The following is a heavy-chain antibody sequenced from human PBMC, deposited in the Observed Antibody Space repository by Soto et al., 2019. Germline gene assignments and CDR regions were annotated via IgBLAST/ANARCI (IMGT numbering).Heavy chain of an antibody. J-gene: IGHJ4*02. CDR1: GGTFSNFA. CDR3: ARGGYSSGWDN. V-gene: IGHV1-69*01. Sequence: QVQLVQSGAEVKKPGSSVKVSCKASGGTFSNFAVSWVRQAPGQGLEWMGGIIAIFGAAHYPQQFQGRVTITTDASTATGYMELSSLRPEDTAVYYCARGGYSSGWDNWGQGTLITVSS. CDR2: IIAIFGAA. D-gene: IGHD6-19*01.